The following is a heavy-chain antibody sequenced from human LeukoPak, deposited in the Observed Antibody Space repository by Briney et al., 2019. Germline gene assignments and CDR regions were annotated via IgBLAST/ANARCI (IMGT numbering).Heavy chain of an antibody. Sequence: SETLSLTCAVYGGSFSGYYWSWIRQPPGKGLEWIGEINHSGSTNYNPSLKSRVTISVDTSKNQFSLKLSSVTAADTAVYHCAREGPYIVVVVAAAHNWFDPWGQGTLVTVSS. J-gene: IGHJ5*02. CDR2: INHSGST. D-gene: IGHD2-15*01. CDR3: AREGPYIVVVVAAAHNWFDP. CDR1: GGSFSGYY. V-gene: IGHV4-34*01.